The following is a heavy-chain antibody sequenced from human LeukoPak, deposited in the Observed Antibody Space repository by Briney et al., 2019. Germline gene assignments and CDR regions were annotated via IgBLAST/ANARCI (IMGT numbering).Heavy chain of an antibody. V-gene: IGHV3-30*18. CDR2: ISYDGSNK. Sequence: PGGSLRPSCAASGFTFSSYGMHWVRQAPGKGLEWVAVISYDGSNKYYADSVKGRFTISRDNSKNTLYLQMNSLRAEDTAVYYCAKDRLYGFNYYYGMDVWGQGTTVTVSS. CDR1: GFTFSSYG. CDR3: AKDRLYGFNYYYGMDV. J-gene: IGHJ6*02. D-gene: IGHD3-10*01.